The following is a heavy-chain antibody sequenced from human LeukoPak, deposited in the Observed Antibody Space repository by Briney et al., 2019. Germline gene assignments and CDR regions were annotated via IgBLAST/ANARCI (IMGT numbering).Heavy chain of an antibody. CDR3: AKSSGYYPLNTQEDY. CDR1: GFTFSSYA. CDR2: ISGSGGTT. J-gene: IGHJ4*02. Sequence: GGSLRLSCAASGFTFSSYAMSWVRQAPGKGLEWVSAISGSGGTTYYADSVKGRFTISRDNSKNTLYLQVNSLRAEDTAVYYCAKSSGYYPLNTQEDYWGQGTLVTVSS. V-gene: IGHV3-23*01. D-gene: IGHD3-22*01.